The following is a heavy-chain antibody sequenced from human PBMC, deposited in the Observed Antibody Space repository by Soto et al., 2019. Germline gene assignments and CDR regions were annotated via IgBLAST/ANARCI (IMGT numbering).Heavy chain of an antibody. CDR1: GYTFTSYD. D-gene: IGHD6-19*01. CDR2: MNPNSGNT. Sequence: QVQLVQSGAEVKKPGASVKVSCKTSGYTFTSYDIHWVRQATGQGPEWMGWMNPNSGNTAYAQKFQGRITITRNTSMSTAYMELSSLRPEDTAVYYCARTRFGAVAGTWGQGTLVTVSS. CDR3: ARTRFGAVAGT. V-gene: IGHV1-8*01. J-gene: IGHJ5*02.